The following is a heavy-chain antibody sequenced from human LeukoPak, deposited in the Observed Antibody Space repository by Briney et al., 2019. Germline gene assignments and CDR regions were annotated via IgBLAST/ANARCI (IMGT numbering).Heavy chain of an antibody. CDR2: VNSDGSST. D-gene: IGHD2-21*01. CDR1: GFTLSKYW. J-gene: IGHJ3*02. CDR3: ARDLLIPSLAFDI. V-gene: IGHV3-74*01. Sequence: PGGSLRLSCAVSGFTLSKYWMHWVRQAPGKGPVWVARVNSDGSSTSHADSVKGRFTISRDNAKNTLYLQMNSLRAEDTAVYYCARDLLIPSLAFDIWGQGTMVTVSS.